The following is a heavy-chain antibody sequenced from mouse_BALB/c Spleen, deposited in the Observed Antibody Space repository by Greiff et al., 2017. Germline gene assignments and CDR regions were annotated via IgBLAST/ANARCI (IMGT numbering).Heavy chain of an antibody. J-gene: IGHJ4*01. V-gene: IGHV2-2*02. CDR3: ARNDDWDGAMDY. Sequence: VHLVESGPGLVQPSQSLSITCTVSGFSLTSYGVHWVRQSPGKGLEWLGVIWSGGSTDYNAAFISRLSISKDNSKSQVFFKMNSLQANDTAIHYCARNDDWDGAMDYWGQGTSVTVSS. D-gene: IGHD4-1*01. CDR1: GFSLTSYG. CDR2: IWSGGST.